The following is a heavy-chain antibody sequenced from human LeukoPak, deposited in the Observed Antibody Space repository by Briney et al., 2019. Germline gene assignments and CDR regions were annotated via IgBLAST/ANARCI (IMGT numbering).Heavy chain of an antibody. CDR2: INHSGST. CDR1: GGSFSGYY. V-gene: IGHV4-34*01. J-gene: IGHJ4*02. Sequence: SETLSLTCAVYGGSFSGYYWNWIRQPPGKGLEWIGEINHSGSTHYSPSLKSRVTMSVDTSKNQFSMKLSPVTAADTAVYYCARDETTPLPGAYWGQGTLVTVSS. D-gene: IGHD4-17*01. CDR3: ARDETTPLPGAY.